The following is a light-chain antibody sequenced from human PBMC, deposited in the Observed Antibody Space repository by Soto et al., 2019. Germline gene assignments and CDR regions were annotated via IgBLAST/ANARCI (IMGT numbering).Light chain of an antibody. V-gene: IGLV4-60*02. J-gene: IGLJ3*02. CDR1: SGHSSYI. CDR3: ETWDSSTHGV. CDR2: LEGSGSY. Sequence: QLVLTQSSSASASLGPSVTLTCTLNSGHSSYIIAWHQQQPGKAPRYLMKLEGSGSYNKGCGVPDRFSGSSSGADRYLTISSLQFEDEADYYCETWDSSTHGVFGGGTKLTVL.